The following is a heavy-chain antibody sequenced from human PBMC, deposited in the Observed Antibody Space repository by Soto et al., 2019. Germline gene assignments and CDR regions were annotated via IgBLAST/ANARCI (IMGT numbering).Heavy chain of an antibody. CDR2: IYHSGST. D-gene: IGHD5-12*01. Sequence: QLQLQESGSGLVKPSQTLSLTCAVSGGSISSGGYSWSWIRQPPGKGLEWIGYIYHSGSTYYNPYIKSRVTISVDRSKNQFSLKLSSVTAADTAVYYCAGGPGVARNYWGQGTLVTVSS. CDR1: GGSISSGGYS. CDR3: AGGPGVARNY. J-gene: IGHJ4*02. V-gene: IGHV4-30-2*01.